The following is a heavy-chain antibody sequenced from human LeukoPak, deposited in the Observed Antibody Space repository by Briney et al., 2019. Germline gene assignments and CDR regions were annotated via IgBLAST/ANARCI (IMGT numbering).Heavy chain of an antibody. Sequence: SETLSLTCTVSGGSISSSSYYWGWIRQPPGKGLEWIGSIYYSGSTYYNPSLKSRVAISVDTSKNQFSLKLSSVTAADTAVYYCARQVRQLDIDYWGQGTLVTVSS. D-gene: IGHD5-18*01. CDR1: GGSISSSSYY. J-gene: IGHJ4*02. V-gene: IGHV4-39*01. CDR2: IYYSGST. CDR3: ARQVRQLDIDY.